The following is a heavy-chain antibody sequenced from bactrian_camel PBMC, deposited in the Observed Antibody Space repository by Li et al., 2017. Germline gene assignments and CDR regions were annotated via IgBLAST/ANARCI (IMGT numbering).Heavy chain of an antibody. CDR1: GYTYNKYC. J-gene: IGHJ4*01. D-gene: IGHD3*01. CDR3: AADRGKRDPEYCY. Sequence: DVQLVESGGGSVQSGGSLTVSCLASGYTYNKYCMGWFRQAPGKEREGVAVIDSDGTIEYADTVKGRFTISRDNAKNALYLQMNSLKPEDTATYYCAADRGKRDPEYCYWGQGTQVTVS. CDR2: IDSDGTI. V-gene: IGHV3S67*01.